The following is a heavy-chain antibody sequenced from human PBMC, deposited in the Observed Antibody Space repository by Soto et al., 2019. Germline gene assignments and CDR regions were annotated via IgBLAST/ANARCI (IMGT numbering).Heavy chain of an antibody. CDR2: IYSAGST. Sequence: XVPLRLACAASGLTFSSSYMSWVRQAPGKGLQWVSVIYSAGSTYYANSVKGRFTISRDISTNMVYLQMSSLTDEDTAVYYCARASEPEYSSAIFFDIWGQGALVTVSS. J-gene: IGHJ4*02. D-gene: IGHD5-18*01. CDR1: GLTFSSSY. CDR3: ARASEPEYSSAIFFDI. V-gene: IGHV3-53*01.